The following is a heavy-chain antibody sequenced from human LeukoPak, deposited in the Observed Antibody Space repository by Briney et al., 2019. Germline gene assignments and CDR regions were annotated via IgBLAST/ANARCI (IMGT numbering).Heavy chain of an antibody. Sequence: SETLSLTCTVTGGSISSSNWWSWVRQPPGKGLEWIGEIYHSGSTNYNPSLKSRVTISVDKSKNQFSLKLSSVTAADTAVYYCARDSAIVTFGGVTAFDYWGQGTLVTVSS. V-gene: IGHV4-4*02. CDR1: GGSISSSNW. CDR3: ARDSAIVTFGGVTAFDY. D-gene: IGHD3-16*01. CDR2: IYHSGST. J-gene: IGHJ4*02.